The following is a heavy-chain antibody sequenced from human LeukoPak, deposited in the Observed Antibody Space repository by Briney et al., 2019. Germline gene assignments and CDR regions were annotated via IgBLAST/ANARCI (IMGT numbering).Heavy chain of an antibody. CDR3: ARQFEF. V-gene: IGHV4-59*08. Sequence: SETLSLTCTVSGGSISSYYWNWIRQPPGKGLEWIGLIYSSGSIKYNPSLKSRLTISLDTSNNQISLKLTSVTAADTAIYYCARQFEFWGQGTLVTVSS. CDR2: IYSSGSI. CDR1: GGSISSYY. J-gene: IGHJ4*02.